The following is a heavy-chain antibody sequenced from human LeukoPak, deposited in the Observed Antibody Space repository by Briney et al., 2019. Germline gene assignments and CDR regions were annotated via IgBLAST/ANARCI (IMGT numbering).Heavy chain of an antibody. J-gene: IGHJ3*02. Sequence: PWETLSLPCTLSGGSISSSSYYWARIRQPRGRGVGWIGSNYYSGSTYYNPSLKSRVTISVDTSKNQFSLKLSSVTAADTAVYYCASRDDSSRPLDAFYIWGQGTMVTVSS. D-gene: IGHD3-22*01. V-gene: IGHV4-39*01. CDR1: GGSISSSSYY. CDR2: NYYSGST. CDR3: ASRDDSSRPLDAFYI.